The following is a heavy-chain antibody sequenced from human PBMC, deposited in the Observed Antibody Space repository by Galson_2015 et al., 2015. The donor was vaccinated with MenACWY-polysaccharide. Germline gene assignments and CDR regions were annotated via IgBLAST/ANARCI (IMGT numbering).Heavy chain of an antibody. V-gene: IGHV3-7*01. CDR3: ARDSAPGY. D-gene: IGHD3-10*01. CDR2: IKQDGSEK. Sequence: LRLSCAASGFTLSGYWLNWVRHAPGKGLEWGANIKQDGSEKYYVDSVKGRFTISRDNAKNSLYLQMNSLRAEDTAVYYRARDSAPGYWGQGTLVTVSS. J-gene: IGHJ4*02. CDR1: GFTLSGYW.